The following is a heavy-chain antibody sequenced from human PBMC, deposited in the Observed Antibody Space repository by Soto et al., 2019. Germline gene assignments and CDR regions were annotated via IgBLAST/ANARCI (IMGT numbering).Heavy chain of an antibody. V-gene: IGHV4-30-2*01. CDR2: IYHSGST. Sequence: QLQLQESGSGLVKPSQTLSLTCAVSGGSISSGGSSWSWIRQPPGKGLEWIGYIYHSGSTYYNPSLKSRVTISVDRAKNQFSLKLSSVTAADTAVYYFASRGCYVNWFDPWGQGTLVTVSS. D-gene: IGHD1-26*01. J-gene: IGHJ5*02. CDR1: GGSISSGGSS. CDR3: ASRGCYVNWFDP.